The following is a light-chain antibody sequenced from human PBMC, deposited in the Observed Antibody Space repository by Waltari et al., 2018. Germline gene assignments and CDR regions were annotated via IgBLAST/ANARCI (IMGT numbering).Light chain of an antibody. CDR3: ASWDDSLSGHYV. V-gene: IGLV1-47*01. CDR1: NSNIGSTH. J-gene: IGLJ1*01. CDR2: RND. Sequence: QSVLTQPPSASGTPGQRVTISCSGSNSNIGSTHVYWYQQLPGTAPKLLIYRNDQRPSGVPDRFSGSKSGSSASLAISGLRSEDEADYYCASWDDSLSGHYVFGTGTKVTV.